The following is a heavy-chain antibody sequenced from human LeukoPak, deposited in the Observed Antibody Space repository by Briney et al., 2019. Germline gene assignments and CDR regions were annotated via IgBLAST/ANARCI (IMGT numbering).Heavy chain of an antibody. V-gene: IGHV4-34*01. CDR2: INHSGST. D-gene: IGHD6-19*01. CDR1: VGSFSGYY. Sequence: SETLSLTCAAYVGSFSGYYWSWIRQPPGKGLEWIGEINHSGSTNYNPSLKSRVTISVDTSKNQFSLKLSSVTAADTAVYYCARDNSGWSIDSFDYWGQGTLVTVSS. CDR3: ARDNSGWSIDSFDY. J-gene: IGHJ4*02.